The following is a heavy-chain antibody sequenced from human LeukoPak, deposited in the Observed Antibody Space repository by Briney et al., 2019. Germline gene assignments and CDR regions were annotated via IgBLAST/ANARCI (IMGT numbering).Heavy chain of an antibody. CDR1: GFTFSGYS. D-gene: IGHD3-10*01. CDR3: AKLAKYFYGSETYYFFEH. Sequence: GGSLRLSCAASGFTFSGYSMNWVRQAPGKGLEWVSSISSSSSYIYYADSVKGRFTISRDNAKNSLYLQMNSLRAEGTAVYYCAKLAKYFYGSETYYFFEHWGQGTPVTASS. CDR2: ISSSSSYI. V-gene: IGHV3-21*01. J-gene: IGHJ4*02.